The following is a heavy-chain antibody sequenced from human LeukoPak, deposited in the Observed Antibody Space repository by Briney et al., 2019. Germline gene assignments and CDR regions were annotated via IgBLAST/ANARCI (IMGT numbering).Heavy chain of an antibody. D-gene: IGHD6-13*01. CDR3: ARELGQHPFNWFDP. CDR2: IYYSGST. V-gene: IGHV4-39*07. J-gene: IGHJ5*02. CDR1: GGSISSSSYY. Sequence: SETLSLTCTVSGGSISSSSYYWGWIRQPPGKGLEWIGSIYYSGSTYYNPSLKSRVTISVDTSKNQFSLKLSSVTAADTAVYYCARELGQHPFNWFDPWGQGTLVTVSS.